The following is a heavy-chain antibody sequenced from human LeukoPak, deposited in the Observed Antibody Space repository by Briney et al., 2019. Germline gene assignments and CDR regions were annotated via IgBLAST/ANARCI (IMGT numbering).Heavy chain of an antibody. V-gene: IGHV5-51*01. Sequence: GESLKISCKGSGYTFNTYWIGWVRHKPGKGLEWMGFVYPADADIRYSPSFEGQVTISVDKSITTAYLHWSSLKASDTAMYYCVRGGVSTAYYYYYMDVWGKGTTVIVSS. CDR2: VYPADADI. CDR1: GYTFNTYW. CDR3: VRGGVSTAYYYYYMDV. J-gene: IGHJ6*03.